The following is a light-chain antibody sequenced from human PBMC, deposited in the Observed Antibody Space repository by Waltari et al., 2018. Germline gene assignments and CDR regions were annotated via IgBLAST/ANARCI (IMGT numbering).Light chain of an antibody. CDR1: QSVSTPF. V-gene: IGKV3-20*01. CDR3: QQYGTFPAT. J-gene: IGKJ4*01. CDR2: ATS. Sequence: VLTQSPDTLSLSPGERATLSCRASQSVSTPFFLWYQQKPGQAPRLLIFATSTRATGIPDRFSGGGSGTDFTLTISRLEPEDFAFYYCQQYGTFPATFGGGTKVEIK.